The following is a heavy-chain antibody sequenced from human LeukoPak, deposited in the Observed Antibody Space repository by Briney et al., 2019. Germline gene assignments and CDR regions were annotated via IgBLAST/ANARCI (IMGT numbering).Heavy chain of an antibody. D-gene: IGHD4-17*01. J-gene: IGHJ2*01. CDR1: GGSISSGGDF. V-gene: IGHV4-31*03. CDR2: IYYSGST. CDR3: ARDRGYGDYWYFDL. Sequence: SETLSLTCTVSGGSISSGGDFWSWIRQHPGKGLEWIGFIYYSGSTDYNPSLKSRVSMSVDTSKNQFSLKLSSVTAADTAVYYCARDRGYGDYWYFDLWGRGTLVTVSS.